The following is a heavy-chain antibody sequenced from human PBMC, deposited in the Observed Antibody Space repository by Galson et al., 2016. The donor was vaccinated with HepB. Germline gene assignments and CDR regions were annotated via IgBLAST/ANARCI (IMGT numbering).Heavy chain of an antibody. CDR2: INNLGSEK. V-gene: IGHV3-7*01. Sequence: SLRLSCAASGFSFNIFSVSWVRQAPGKGLEWVANINNLGSEKFYVNSVKGRFTISRDNTKKTVYLEMNSLRPDDTAVYYCATYYRRFEEWGQGTLVTVSS. J-gene: IGHJ4*02. CDR3: ATYYRRFEE. CDR1: GFSFNIFS. D-gene: IGHD3-10*01.